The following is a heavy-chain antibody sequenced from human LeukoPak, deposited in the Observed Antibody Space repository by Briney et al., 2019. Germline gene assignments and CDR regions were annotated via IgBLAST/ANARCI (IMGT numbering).Heavy chain of an antibody. CDR3: ARDVLRYFDWLLSYGMDV. CDR1: GFTFSSYA. Sequence: GRSLRLSCAASGFTFSSYAMHWVRRAPGKGLEWVAVISYDGSNKYYADSVKGRFTISRDNSKNTLYLQMNSLRAEDTAVYYCARDVLRYFDWLLSYGMDVWGKGTTVTVSS. J-gene: IGHJ6*04. CDR2: ISYDGSNK. V-gene: IGHV3-30*04. D-gene: IGHD3-9*01.